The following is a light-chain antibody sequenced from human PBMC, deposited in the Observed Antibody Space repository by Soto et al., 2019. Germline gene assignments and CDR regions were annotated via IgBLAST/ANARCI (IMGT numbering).Light chain of an antibody. Sequence: QSALTQPASVSGSPGQSITISCTGNSSDVGGYNYVSWYQHHSGKAPKLIIYDVTNRPSGVSNPFSGSKSGNTASLTISGLQPEDEANYYCSSYTTSNTRQIVFGTGTKVTVL. J-gene: IGLJ1*01. CDR2: DVT. CDR1: SSDVGGYNY. V-gene: IGLV2-14*03. CDR3: SSYTTSNTRQIV.